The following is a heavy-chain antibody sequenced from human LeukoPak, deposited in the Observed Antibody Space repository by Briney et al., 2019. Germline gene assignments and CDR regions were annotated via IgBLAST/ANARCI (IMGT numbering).Heavy chain of an antibody. D-gene: IGHD5-24*01. V-gene: IGHV3-7*01. J-gene: IGHJ4*02. CDR2: IGKDGSER. CDR1: GFAFQEYW. CDR3: TRDIVWLQLEY. Sequence: PGGSLRLSYVTSGFAFQEYWMVWVRQAPGKGLEWVASIGKDGSERAYGDSVKGRFTISRDNARRSLYLQMSSLRVEDTAVYYCTRDIVWLQLEYWGQGALVTVSS.